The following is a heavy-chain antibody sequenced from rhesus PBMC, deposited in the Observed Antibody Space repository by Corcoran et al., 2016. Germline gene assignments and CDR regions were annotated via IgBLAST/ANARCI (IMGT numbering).Heavy chain of an antibody. V-gene: IGHV4-76*01. J-gene: IGHJ4*01. CDR2: LYGSSRST. CDR3: ARETLYGTSYLFDY. Sequence: QVQLQESGPGVVKPSETLSLTCAVSGYSISSGYDWSWISQPPGKGLEWIGYLYGSSRSTNYNPSLKNRVTISKDTSKNQFSLKLSSVTAADTAVYYCARETLYGTSYLFDYWGQGVLVTVSS. D-gene: IGHD4-29*01. CDR1: GYSISSGYD.